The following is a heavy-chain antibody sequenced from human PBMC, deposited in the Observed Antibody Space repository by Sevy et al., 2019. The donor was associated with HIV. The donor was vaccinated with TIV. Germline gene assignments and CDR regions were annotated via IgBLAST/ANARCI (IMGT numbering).Heavy chain of an antibody. Sequence: SETLSLTCTVSGGSISSGGYYWSWIRQHRGKGLEWIGYIYYSGSTYYNPSLKSRVTISVDTSKNQFSLKLSSVTAADTAVYYCARDRHYYDSSGYFDYWGQRTLVTVSS. D-gene: IGHD3-22*01. CDR3: ARDRHYYDSSGYFDY. CDR1: GGSISSGGYY. CDR2: IYYSGST. V-gene: IGHV4-31*03. J-gene: IGHJ4*02.